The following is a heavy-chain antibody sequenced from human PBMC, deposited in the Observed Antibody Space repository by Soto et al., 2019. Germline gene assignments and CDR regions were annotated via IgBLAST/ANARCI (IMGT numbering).Heavy chain of an antibody. CDR1: GGSISTYY. J-gene: IGHJ2*01. D-gene: IGHD3-22*01. Sequence: PSETLSLTCTVSGGSISTYYWSWIRQPPGKGLEWIGYIYYSGNTNYNPSLKSRVTIFVDTSKNQFSLKLNSVTAADTAVYYCARPWNSGYYWYLDLWGRGTLVTVS. CDR2: IYYSGNT. V-gene: IGHV4-59*08. CDR3: ARPWNSGYYWYLDL.